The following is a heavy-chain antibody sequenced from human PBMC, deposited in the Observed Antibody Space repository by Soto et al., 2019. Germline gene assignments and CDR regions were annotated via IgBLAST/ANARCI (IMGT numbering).Heavy chain of an antibody. Sequence: HPGGSLRLSCAASGFTFSSYGMNWVRQAPGKGLEWVSYISSSSSTIYYADSVKGRFTISRDNAKNSLYLQMNSLRAEDTAVYYCATDDYGDYEYYYYYYMDVWGKGTTVTRLL. J-gene: IGHJ6*03. V-gene: IGHV3-48*01. CDR2: ISSSSSTI. CDR1: GFTFSSYG. D-gene: IGHD4-17*01. CDR3: ATDDYGDYEYYYYYYMDV.